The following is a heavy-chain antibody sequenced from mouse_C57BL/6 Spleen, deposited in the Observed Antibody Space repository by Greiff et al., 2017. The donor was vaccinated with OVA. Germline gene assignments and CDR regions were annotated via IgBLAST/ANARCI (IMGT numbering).Heavy chain of an antibody. J-gene: IGHJ2*01. CDR3: ARRYGSSPSFDY. V-gene: IGHV1-55*01. Sequence: VQLQQPGAELVKPGASVKMSCKASGYTFTSYWITWVKQRPGQGLEWIGDIYPGSGSTNYNEKFKSKATLTVDTSSSTAYMQLSSLTSEDSAVYYSARRYGSSPSFDYWGQGTTLTVSS. CDR2: IYPGSGST. CDR1: GYTFTSYW. D-gene: IGHD1-1*01.